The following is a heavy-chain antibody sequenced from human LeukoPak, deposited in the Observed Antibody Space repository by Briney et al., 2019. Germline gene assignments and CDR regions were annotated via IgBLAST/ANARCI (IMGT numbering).Heavy chain of an antibody. V-gene: IGHV3-23*01. CDR1: GFPFNDFA. Sequence: PGGSLRLFCAASGFPFNDFAMSWVRQAPGKGLQWVSTLSGSGDGTYFADALKGRFTISRDNSKNTLYPQMNSLRADDTGVYYCAKNDGWELHQYNLDVWGTGTAVTVSS. D-gene: IGHD1-26*01. J-gene: IGHJ6*03. CDR3: AKNDGWELHQYNLDV. CDR2: LSGSGDGT.